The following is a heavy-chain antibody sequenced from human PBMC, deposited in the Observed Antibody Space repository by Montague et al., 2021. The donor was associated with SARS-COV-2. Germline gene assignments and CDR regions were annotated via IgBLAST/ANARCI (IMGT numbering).Heavy chain of an antibody. CDR3: AREGLKRLLWFREGYYYGMDV. CDR2: IYSSGST. Sequence: SETLSLTCTVSGGSISNYYWSWIRQPAGKGLEWIGRIYSSGSTNYNPSLKSRISMSVDTSKNQFSLKLSSVTAADTAIYYCAREGLKRLLWFREGYYYGMDVWGQGTTVTASS. D-gene: IGHD3-10*01. J-gene: IGHJ6*02. CDR1: GGSISNYY. V-gene: IGHV4-4*07.